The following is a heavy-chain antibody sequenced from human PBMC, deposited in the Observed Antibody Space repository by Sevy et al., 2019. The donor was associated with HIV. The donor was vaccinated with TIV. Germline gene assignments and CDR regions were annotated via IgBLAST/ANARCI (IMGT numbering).Heavy chain of an antibody. D-gene: IGHD3-9*01. CDR1: GFTFTDYV. Sequence: GGSLRLSCTASGFTFTDYVMNWVRQAPGRGLEWVSSIGGSGGSTHYAYSVKGRFTISRDSSKNTLYLQMNSLRAEDTAVYYCATDRISDWFFDSWGQGTLVTVSS. CDR3: ATDRISDWFFDS. CDR2: IGGSGGST. V-gene: IGHV3-23*01. J-gene: IGHJ4*02.